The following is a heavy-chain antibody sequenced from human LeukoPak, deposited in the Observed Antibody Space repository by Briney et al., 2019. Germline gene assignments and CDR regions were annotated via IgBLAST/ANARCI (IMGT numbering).Heavy chain of an antibody. CDR3: ARDEDCFYGSGSYSCYYYYGMDV. Sequence: GGSLRLSCAASGFTFSSYAMHWVRQAPGKELEWVAVISYDGSNKYYADSVKGRFTISRDNSKNTLYLQMNSLRAEDTAVYYCARDEDCFYGSGSYSCYYYYGMDVWGQGTTVTVSS. CDR2: ISYDGSNK. V-gene: IGHV3-30-3*01. D-gene: IGHD3-10*01. J-gene: IGHJ6*02. CDR1: GFTFSSYA.